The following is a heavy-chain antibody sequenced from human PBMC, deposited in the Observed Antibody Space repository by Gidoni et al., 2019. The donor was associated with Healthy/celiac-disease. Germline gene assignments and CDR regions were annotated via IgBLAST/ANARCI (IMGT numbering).Heavy chain of an antibody. D-gene: IGHD3-22*01. Sequence: QVTLKEAGPALVKPTQTLTLTCTFHGLSLSTSGMRVSWIRQPPGKALEWLARIDWDDDKFYRTSLKTRLTISKDTSKNQVVLTMTNMDPVDTATYYCAQEGVYDSRGYYYDAFDIWGQGTVVTVSS. V-gene: IGHV2-70*04. J-gene: IGHJ3*02. CDR2: IDWDDDK. CDR3: AQEGVYDSRGYYYDAFDI. CDR1: GLSLSTSGMR.